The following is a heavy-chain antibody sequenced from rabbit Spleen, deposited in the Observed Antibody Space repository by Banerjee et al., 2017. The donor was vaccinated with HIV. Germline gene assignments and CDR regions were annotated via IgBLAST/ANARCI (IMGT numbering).Heavy chain of an antibody. D-gene: IGHD8-1*01. V-gene: IGHV1S45*01. J-gene: IGHJ6*01. CDR3: ARDTGSSFSSYGMDL. Sequence: QEQLEESGGDLVKPEGSLTLTCTASGFSFSSSDYMCWVRQAPGKGLEWISCIAGSSSGFTYSATWAKGRFTCSKTSSTTVTLQMTGLTVADTATYFCARDTGSSFSSYGMDLWGPGPSSPS. CDR1: GFSFSSSDY. CDR2: IAGSSSGFT.